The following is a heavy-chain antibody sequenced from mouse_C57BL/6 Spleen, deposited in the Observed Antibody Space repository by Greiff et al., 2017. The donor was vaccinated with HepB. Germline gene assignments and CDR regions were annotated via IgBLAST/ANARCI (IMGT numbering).Heavy chain of an antibody. V-gene: IGHV1-53*01. D-gene: IGHD2-2*01. CDR1: GYTFTSYW. Sequence: QVQLQQPGTELVKPGASVKLSCKASGYTFTSYWMHWVKQRPGQGLEWIGNINPSNGGTNYNEKFKSKATLTVDKSSSTAYRQLSSLTSEDSAVYYCAGVGGYDGDWHFDVWGTGTTVTVSS. CDR3: AGVGGYDGDWHFDV. CDR2: INPSNGGT. J-gene: IGHJ1*03.